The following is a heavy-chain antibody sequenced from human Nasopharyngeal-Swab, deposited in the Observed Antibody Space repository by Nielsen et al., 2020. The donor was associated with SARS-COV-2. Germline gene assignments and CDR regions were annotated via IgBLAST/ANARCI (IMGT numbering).Heavy chain of an antibody. CDR2: ISGNGGST. CDR1: GFTFSTYA. Sequence: GESLKISCEASGFTFSTYAMSWVRQAPGKGLEWVSAISGNGGSTYHAESVQGRFTISRDNAKNSLYLQMNSLRAEDTALYYCAKARRTDTYGYECFDSWS. V-gene: IGHV3-23*01. D-gene: IGHD5-18*01. J-gene: IGHJ4*01. CDR3: AKARRTDTYGYECFDS.